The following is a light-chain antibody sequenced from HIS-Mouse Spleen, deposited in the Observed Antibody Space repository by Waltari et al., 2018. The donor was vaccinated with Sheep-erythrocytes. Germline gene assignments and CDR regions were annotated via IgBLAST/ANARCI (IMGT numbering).Light chain of an antibody. Sequence: QYALTQPASVSGSPGQSITISCTGTSSDVRGYNLVSLYQHHPVKAPKLMIYEGSKRPSGVSNRFSGSKSGNTASLTISGLQAEDEADYYCCSYAGSSTPWVFGGGTKLTVL. J-gene: IGLJ3*02. CDR2: EGS. V-gene: IGLV2-23*01. CDR3: CSYAGSSTPWV. CDR1: SSDVRGYNL.